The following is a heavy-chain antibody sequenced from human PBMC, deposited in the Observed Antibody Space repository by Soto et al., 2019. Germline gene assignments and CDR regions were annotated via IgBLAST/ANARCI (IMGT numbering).Heavy chain of an antibody. CDR1: GGSISSYY. J-gene: IGHJ4*02. CDR3: ARPRYTSGWWTPPFDY. D-gene: IGHD6-19*01. Sequence: PSETLSLTCAVSGGSISSYYWSWIRQPPGKGLEWIGYIYYSGSTNYNPSLKSRVTISVDTSKNQFSLKLTSVTAADTAVYYCARPRYTSGWWTPPFDYWGQGTLVTVSS. V-gene: IGHV4-59*01. CDR2: IYYSGST.